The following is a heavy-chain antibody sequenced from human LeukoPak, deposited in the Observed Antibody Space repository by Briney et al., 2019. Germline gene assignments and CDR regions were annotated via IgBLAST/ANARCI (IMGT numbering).Heavy chain of an antibody. CDR3: ARDLGGPDY. Sequence: GGSLRLSCTASAFTFSEYWMHWVRQPPGKGLVWVSRITNDGSRTEYAGSVKGRFTISRDNAKNTLYLQMDSLRPEDTAVYYCARDLGGPDYWGQGTLVTVSS. D-gene: IGHD3-16*01. J-gene: IGHJ4*02. V-gene: IGHV3-74*03. CDR2: ITNDGSRT. CDR1: AFTFSEYW.